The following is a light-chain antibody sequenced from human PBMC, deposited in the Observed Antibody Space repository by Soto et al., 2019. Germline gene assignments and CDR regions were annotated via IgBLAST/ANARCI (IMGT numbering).Light chain of an antibody. CDR1: QSVITY. CDR3: QQYDSSPIT. CDR2: GAS. Sequence: EIVLTQSPGTLSLSPGERATLSCLASQSVITYLAWYQQKPGQAPRLLIYGASRRATGAPDRFSGSGSGTDFTLTISRLEPEDSAVYYCQQYDSSPITFGQGTRLEIK. V-gene: IGKV3-20*01. J-gene: IGKJ5*01.